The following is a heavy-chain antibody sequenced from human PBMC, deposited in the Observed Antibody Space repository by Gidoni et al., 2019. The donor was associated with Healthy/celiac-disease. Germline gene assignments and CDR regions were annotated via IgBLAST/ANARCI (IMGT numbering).Heavy chain of an antibody. CDR1: GGTFSSYA. J-gene: IGHJ3*02. Sequence: VQLVQSGAEVKKHGSSVKVSCKASGGTFSSYAISWVRQAPGQGLEWMGGIIPIFCTANYAQKFQGRVTITADESTSTAYMELSSLRSEDTAVYYCATVTSRYCSGCSCYRDAFDIWGQGTMVTVSS. V-gene: IGHV1-69*01. D-gene: IGHD2-15*01. CDR3: ATVTSRYCSGCSCYRDAFDI. CDR2: IIPIFCTA.